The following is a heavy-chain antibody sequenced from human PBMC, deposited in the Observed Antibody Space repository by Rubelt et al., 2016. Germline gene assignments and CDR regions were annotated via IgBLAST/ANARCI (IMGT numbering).Heavy chain of an antibody. CDR3: ARDCYGAIDC. CDR1: GSSFSTSW. D-gene: IGHD4/OR15-4a*01. J-gene: IGHJ4*02. CDR2: INSDGSST. V-gene: IGHV3-74*01. Sequence: EVQLVESGGGLVQPGGSLRLSCAASGSSFSTSWMHWVRQVPGKGLVWVSRINSDGSSTTDADSVEGRFTISRENARSMVFLQMDGLGVDETAVYYCARDCYGAIDCWGQGTLVTVSP.